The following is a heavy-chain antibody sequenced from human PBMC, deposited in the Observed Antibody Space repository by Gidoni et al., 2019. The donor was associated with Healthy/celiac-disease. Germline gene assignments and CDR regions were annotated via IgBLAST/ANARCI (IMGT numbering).Heavy chain of an antibody. CDR1: GGSFSGYY. CDR3: AREMATIGGGVFGY. CDR2: INHSGST. V-gene: IGHV4-34*01. D-gene: IGHD5-12*01. J-gene: IGHJ4*02. Sequence: QVQLQQWGAGLLKPSETLSLTCAVYGGSFSGYYWSWIRQPPGKGLEWIGEINHSGSTNYNPSLKSRVTISVDTSKNQFSLKLSSVTAADTAVYYCAREMATIGGGVFGYWGQGTLVTVSS.